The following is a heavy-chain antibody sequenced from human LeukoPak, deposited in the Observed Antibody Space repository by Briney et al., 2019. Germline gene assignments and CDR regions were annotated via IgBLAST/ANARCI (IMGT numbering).Heavy chain of an antibody. V-gene: IGHV3-74*01. CDR1: GFTFSSYW. D-gene: IGHD3-22*01. CDR3: AKDISYYYDSSGIDY. J-gene: IGHJ4*02. CDR2: INSDGSST. Sequence: GGSLRLSCAASGFTFSSYWMHWVRQAPGKGLVWVSRINSDGSSTSYADSVKGRFTISRDNAKNTLYLQMNSLRAEDTALYYCAKDISYYYDSSGIDYWGQGTLVTVSS.